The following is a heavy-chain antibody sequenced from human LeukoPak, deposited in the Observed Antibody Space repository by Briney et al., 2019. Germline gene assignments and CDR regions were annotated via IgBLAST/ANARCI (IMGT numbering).Heavy chain of an antibody. J-gene: IGHJ4*02. V-gene: IGHV1-8*03. CDR1: GYTHTSYD. CDR3: ARGRSTGYPYYFEY. CDR2: MNPNSGST. D-gene: IGHD5-12*01. Sequence: ASVKVSCKASGYTHTSYDINWVRQATGQGLEWMGWMNPNSGSTGYAQKFQGRVTITRNTSISTAYMELSGLRSEDTAVYYCARGRSTGYPYYFEYWGQGTLVTVSS.